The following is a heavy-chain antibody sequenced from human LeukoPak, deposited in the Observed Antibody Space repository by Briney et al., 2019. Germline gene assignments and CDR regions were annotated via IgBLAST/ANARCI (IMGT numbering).Heavy chain of an antibody. CDR3: ARGLTVTTGAWFDP. J-gene: IGHJ5*02. D-gene: IGHD4-17*01. CDR1: GGSISSYY. Sequence: PSETLSLTCTVSGGSISSYYWSWIRQPPGKGLEWIGYIYYSGSTNYNPSLKSRVTISVDTSKNQFSLKLSSVTAADTAMYYCARGLTVTTGAWFDPWGQGTLVTVSS. V-gene: IGHV4-59*01. CDR2: IYYSGST.